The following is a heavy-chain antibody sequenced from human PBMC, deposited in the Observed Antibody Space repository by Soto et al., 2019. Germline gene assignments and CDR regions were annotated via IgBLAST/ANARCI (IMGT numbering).Heavy chain of an antibody. CDR3: AKVVSGSHSDY. CDR1: GGSIKSYY. Sequence: SETLSLTCTVSGGSIKSYYWSWIRQPPGKGLEWIGYTFYRGGTNYNPSLKSRVTISVDASKNQLSLKLIFVTAADTAVDYCAKVVSGSHSDYWGHGTMVTVSS. V-gene: IGHV4-59*01. J-gene: IGHJ4*01. D-gene: IGHD1-26*01. CDR2: TFYRGGT.